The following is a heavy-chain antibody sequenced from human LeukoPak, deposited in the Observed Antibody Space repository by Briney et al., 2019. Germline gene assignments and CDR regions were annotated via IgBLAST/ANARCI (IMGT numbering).Heavy chain of an antibody. CDR2: IYITGST. V-gene: IGHV4-4*07. J-gene: IGHJ6*03. CDR3: ARLKYYDSTGYSPGYYMDV. D-gene: IGHD3-22*01. Sequence: SETLSLTCSDAGGSIINYYWSWIRQSAGTGLEWVGRIYITGSTTYNPSLQSRLSMSVDTSKNQFSLRLRSVSAADTAVYYCARLKYYDSTGYSPGYYMDVWGKGITVTVSS. CDR1: GGSIINYY.